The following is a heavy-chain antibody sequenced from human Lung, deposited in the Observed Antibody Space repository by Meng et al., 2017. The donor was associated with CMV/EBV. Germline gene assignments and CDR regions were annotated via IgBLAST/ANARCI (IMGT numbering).Heavy chain of an antibody. J-gene: IGHJ4*02. Sequence: SVXVSXXASGYTFTGYFMHWVRQAPGQGLEWMGWINPNSGGTNYAQKFQGRVIMTWDTSISSAYMQLSRLTSSDTAVFYCARGGLSTALPEAPSSSSIDNWGQGTLVXVSS. CDR2: INPNSGGT. D-gene: IGHD2/OR15-2a*01. CDR3: ARGGLSTALPEAPSSSSIDN. CDR1: GYTFTGYF. V-gene: IGHV1-2*02.